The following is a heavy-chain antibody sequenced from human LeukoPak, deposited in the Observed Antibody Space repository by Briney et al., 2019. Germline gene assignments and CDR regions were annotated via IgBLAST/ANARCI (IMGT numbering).Heavy chain of an antibody. Sequence: ASVKVSCKVSGYTLTELSMHWVRQAPGKGLEWMGGFDPEDGETIYAQKFQGRVTMTEDTSTDTACMELSSLRSEDTAVYYCATLNDYGDTNDAFDIWGQGTMVTVSS. J-gene: IGHJ3*02. V-gene: IGHV1-24*01. CDR3: ATLNDYGDTNDAFDI. CDR2: FDPEDGET. CDR1: GYTLTELS. D-gene: IGHD4-17*01.